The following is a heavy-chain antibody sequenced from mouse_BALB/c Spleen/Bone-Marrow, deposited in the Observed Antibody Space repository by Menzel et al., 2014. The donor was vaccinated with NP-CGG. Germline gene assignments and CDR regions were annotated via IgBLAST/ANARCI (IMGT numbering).Heavy chain of an antibody. D-gene: IGHD1-2*01. CDR1: GFTFXDFY. J-gene: IGHJ2*01. Sequence: EVQLVESGGGLVQPGGSLRLSCEASGFTFXDFYMNWVRLPPGKALEWLGFIRNKANGYTTEYSASVKGRLTISRDNSQSILYLQMNTLRAEDSATYYCARDVGRLLFDYWGQGTTLTVSS. V-gene: IGHV7-3*02. CDR3: ARDVGRLLFDY. CDR2: IRNKANGYTT.